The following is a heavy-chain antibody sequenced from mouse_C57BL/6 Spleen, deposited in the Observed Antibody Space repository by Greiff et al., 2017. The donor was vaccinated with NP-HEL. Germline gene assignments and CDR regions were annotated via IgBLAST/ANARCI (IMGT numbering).Heavy chain of an antibody. CDR1: GYTFTSYW. Sequence: QVQLQQPGAELVRPGSSVKLSCKASGYTFTSYWMDWVKQRPGHGLEWIGNIYPSDSETHYNQKFKDKATLTVDKSSSTAYMQLSSLTSEDSAVYYCARQGGSSGYVAYWGQGTLVTVSA. CDR2: IYPSDSET. J-gene: IGHJ3*01. V-gene: IGHV1-61*01. CDR3: ARQGGSSGYVAY. D-gene: IGHD3-2*02.